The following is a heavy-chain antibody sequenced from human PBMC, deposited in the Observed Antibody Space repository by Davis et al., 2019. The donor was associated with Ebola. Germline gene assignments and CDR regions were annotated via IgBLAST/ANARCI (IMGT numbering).Heavy chain of an antibody. J-gene: IGHJ4*02. CDR2: TYYSGGT. CDR3: ARAPWPHLYAYYFDS. CDR1: GGSIISGDHY. Sequence: PSETLSLTCTVSGGSIISGDHYWSWIRQPPGKGLEWIGYTYYSGGTYYNPSLESRTSRSVDTSKNQFSLRLTSGTAADTAVYYCARAPWPHLYAYYFDSWGQGTLVTVSS. D-gene: IGHD3-16*01. V-gene: IGHV4-30-4*01.